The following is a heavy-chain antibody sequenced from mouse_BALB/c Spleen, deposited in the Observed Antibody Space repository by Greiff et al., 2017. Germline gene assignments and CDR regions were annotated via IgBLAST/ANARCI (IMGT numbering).Heavy chain of an antibody. CDR2: IYPGDGDT. CDR1: GYTFTSYW. CDR3: ARGGYGNYGNYFDY. D-gene: IGHD2-10*02. Sequence: QVQLQQSGAELARPGASVKLSCKASGYTFTSYWMQWVKQRPGQGLEWIGAIYPGDGDTRYTQKFKGKATLTADKSSSTAYMQLSSLASEDSAVYYCARGGYGNYGNYFDYWGQGTTLTVSS. V-gene: IGHV1-87*01. J-gene: IGHJ2*01.